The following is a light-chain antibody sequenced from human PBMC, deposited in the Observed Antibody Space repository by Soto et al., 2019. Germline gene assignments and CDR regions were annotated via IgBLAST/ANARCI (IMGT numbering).Light chain of an antibody. CDR1: QSISSY. Sequence: DIQMTQSPSSLSASVGDRVTITCRASQSISSYLNWYQQKPGKAPKLLIYAASSLQSGVQSRFSGSGSGTDFTLTISRLQPEDFETYYCQQNSSTPLTFGGGTKVEIK. V-gene: IGKV1-39*01. J-gene: IGKJ4*01. CDR2: AAS. CDR3: QQNSSTPLT.